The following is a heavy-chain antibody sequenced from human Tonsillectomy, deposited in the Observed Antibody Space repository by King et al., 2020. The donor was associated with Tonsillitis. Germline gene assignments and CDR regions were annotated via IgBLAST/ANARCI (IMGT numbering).Heavy chain of an antibody. D-gene: IGHD2-2*01. V-gene: IGHV4-4*07. J-gene: IGHJ4*02. CDR1: GASMSSHY. CDR3: ARDQPVGSTRFDY. Sequence: VQLQESGPGLVKPSESLSLTCTVSGASMSSHYWTWILQPAVKGLEWIGRIQTSGSTNYNPSFESRVTMSVDTSKNQFSLKLTSMTAADTAVYYCARDQPVGSTRFDYWGQGILVTVSS. CDR2: IQTSGST.